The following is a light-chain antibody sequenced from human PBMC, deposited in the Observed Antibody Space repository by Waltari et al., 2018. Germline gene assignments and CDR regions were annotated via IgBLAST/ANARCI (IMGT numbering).Light chain of an antibody. CDR1: SSDVGGYNY. CDR3: SSYTSSSNYV. Sequence: QSALTQPASVSGSPGQSITISCTGTSSDVGGYNYVSWYQQHPGKAPKLMIYDVSNRPSGGSKRFSGSKSGNTASLTISGLQAEDEAEYYCSSYTSSSNYVFGTGTKVTVL. V-gene: IGLV2-14*03. CDR2: DVS. J-gene: IGLJ1*01.